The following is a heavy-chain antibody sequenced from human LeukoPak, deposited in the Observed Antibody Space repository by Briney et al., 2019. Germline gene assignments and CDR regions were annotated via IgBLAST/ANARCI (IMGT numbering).Heavy chain of an antibody. CDR2: IYYSGST. CDR3: ARDANRPGMDV. Sequence: SETLSLTCTVSGGSISGSSYYWGWIRQPPGKGLEWIGSIYYSGSTYYNPSLKSRVTIPVDTSKNQFSLKLSSVTAADTAVYYCARDANRPGMDVWGQGTTVTVSS. CDR1: GGSISGSSYY. J-gene: IGHJ6*02. V-gene: IGHV4-39*07.